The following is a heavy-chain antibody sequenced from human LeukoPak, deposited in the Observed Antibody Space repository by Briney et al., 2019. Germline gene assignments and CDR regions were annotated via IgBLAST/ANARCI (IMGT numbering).Heavy chain of an antibody. D-gene: IGHD3-10*01. CDR1: GGSFSGYY. CDR2: INHSGST. Sequence: SETLSLTCAVYGGSFSGYYWSWIRQPPGKGLEWIGEINHSGSTNYNPSLKSRVTISVDTSKNQFSLKLSSVTAADTAVYYCARNYGSGSWIYYYYMDVWGKGTTVTVSS. V-gene: IGHV4-34*01. J-gene: IGHJ6*03. CDR3: ARNYGSGSWIYYYYMDV.